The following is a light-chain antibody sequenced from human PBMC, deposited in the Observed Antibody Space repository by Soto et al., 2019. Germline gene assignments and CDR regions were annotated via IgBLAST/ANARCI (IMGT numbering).Light chain of an antibody. V-gene: IGKV3-20*01. CDR3: QRNGTSQLT. CDR2: GAS. CDR1: ERISSNF. J-gene: IGKJ3*01. Sequence: VLTQSPGTLSLSPGERATLSCRASERISSNFLAWYQQRPGQAPRLLIYGASTRASGIPDRFSGSGSGTDFALPISGMEPKVFDLYYCQRNGTSQLTFGPGPQWRSN.